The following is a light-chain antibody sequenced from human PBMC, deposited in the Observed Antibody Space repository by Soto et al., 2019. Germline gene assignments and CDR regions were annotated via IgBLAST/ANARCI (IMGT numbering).Light chain of an antibody. V-gene: IGKV3-20*01. CDR1: QSVSSSY. J-gene: IGKJ1*01. CDR3: QHFGGPPRT. CDR2: GAS. Sequence: EVVMTQSPGTLSLSPGERATLSCRASQSVSSSYLAWYQQKPGQAPRLLIYGASTRATGIPDRFSGSGSGTDFTLTISRLEPEDAAVYYCQHFGGPPRTFGQGTRVEIK.